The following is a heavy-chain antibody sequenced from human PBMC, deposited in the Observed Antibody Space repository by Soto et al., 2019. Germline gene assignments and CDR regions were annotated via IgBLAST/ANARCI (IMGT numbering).Heavy chain of an antibody. J-gene: IGHJ1*01. CDR1: GYTFTSYG. CDR2: ISAYNGNT. Sequence: ASVKVSCKASGYTFTSYGISWVRQAPGQGLEWMGWISAYNGNTNYAQKLQGRVTMTTDTSTSTAYMELRSLRSDDTAVYYCARDLGPNYYDSSGYYYPFPYWGQGTRVTVSS. D-gene: IGHD3-22*01. CDR3: ARDLGPNYYDSSGYYYPFPY. V-gene: IGHV1-18*01.